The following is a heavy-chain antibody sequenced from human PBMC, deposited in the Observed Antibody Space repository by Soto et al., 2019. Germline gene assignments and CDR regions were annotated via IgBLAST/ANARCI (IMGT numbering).Heavy chain of an antibody. Sequence: GGSLRLSCAASGFTFSSYGMHWVRQAPGKGLEWVAVISYDGSTKYYADSVKGRFTISRDNSNNTLYLQMNSLRAEDTAVYYCAKVGGMFRGGSDYYGMDVWGQGTTVTVSS. V-gene: IGHV3-30*18. CDR1: GFTFSSYG. CDR3: AKVGGMFRGGSDYYGMDV. CDR2: ISYDGSTK. J-gene: IGHJ6*02. D-gene: IGHD3-10*01.